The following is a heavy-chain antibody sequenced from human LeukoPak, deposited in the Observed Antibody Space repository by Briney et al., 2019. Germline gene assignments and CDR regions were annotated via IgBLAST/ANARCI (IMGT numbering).Heavy chain of an antibody. D-gene: IGHD5-24*01. CDR2: ISGSGSGGST. CDR1: GFTYSSSA. J-gene: IGHJ4*02. Sequence: GGSLRLSCAASGFTYSSSAMSWVRQAPGKGLEWVSSISGSGSGGSTYYADSVKGRFTISRDNSKNTLYLQMNSLRAEDTAVYYCAKSGYNRFDYWGQGTLVTVST. CDR3: AKSGYNRFDY. V-gene: IGHV3-23*01.